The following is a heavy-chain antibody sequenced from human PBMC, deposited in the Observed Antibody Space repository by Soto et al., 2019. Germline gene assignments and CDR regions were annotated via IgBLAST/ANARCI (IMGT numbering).Heavy chain of an antibody. CDR3: ARDLGPGGVPLTTNWFDP. CDR2: IIPIFGTA. V-gene: IGHV1-69*13. CDR1: GGTFSSYA. Sequence: ASVKVSCKASGGTFSSYAISWVRQAPGQGLEWMGGIIPIFGTANYAQKFQGRVMITADESTSTAYMELSSLRSEDTAVYYCARDLGPGGVPLTTNWFDPWGQGTLVTVSS. J-gene: IGHJ5*02. D-gene: IGHD3-16*01.